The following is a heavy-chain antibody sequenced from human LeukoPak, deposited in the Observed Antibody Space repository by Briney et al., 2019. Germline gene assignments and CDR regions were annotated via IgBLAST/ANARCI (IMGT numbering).Heavy chain of an antibody. CDR3: ARAETLAAIYYDF. V-gene: IGHV4-59*01. CDR1: GGSISPYY. Sequence: PSETLSLTCSASGGSISPYYWSWFRQPPGKGLEWIGYIFHSGITTYNPSLKSRVAISLDSSKNRFFLRLTSVTAADTAMYYCARAETLAAIYYDFWGQGSLVTVSS. J-gene: IGHJ4*02. CDR2: IFHSGIT. D-gene: IGHD6-25*01.